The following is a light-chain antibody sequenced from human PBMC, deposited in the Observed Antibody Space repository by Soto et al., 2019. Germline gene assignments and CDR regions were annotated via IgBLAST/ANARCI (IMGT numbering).Light chain of an antibody. CDR3: QQLNNYPLT. CDR1: QGIGSY. Sequence: DIQLTQSPSFLSASLGXRVTITCRASQGIGSYLAWYQQKPGKAPRLLIYAASTLQSGVPSRFSGSGSDTEFTLTISSLQPEDFATYYCQQLNNYPLTFGGGTKVDIK. V-gene: IGKV1-9*01. J-gene: IGKJ4*01. CDR2: AAS.